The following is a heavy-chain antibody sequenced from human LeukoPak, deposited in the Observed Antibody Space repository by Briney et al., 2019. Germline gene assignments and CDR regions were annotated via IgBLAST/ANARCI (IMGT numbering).Heavy chain of an antibody. D-gene: IGHD4-11*01. CDR2: INHSGST. J-gene: IGHJ4*02. CDR1: GGSFSGYY. CDR3: ASDYSTNY. Sequence: SETLSLTCAVYGGSFSGYYWSWIRQPPGKGLEWIGEINHSGSTNYNPSLKSRVTMSVDPSKNQFSLKLSSVTAADTAVYYCASDYSTNYWGQGTLVTVSS. V-gene: IGHV4-34*01.